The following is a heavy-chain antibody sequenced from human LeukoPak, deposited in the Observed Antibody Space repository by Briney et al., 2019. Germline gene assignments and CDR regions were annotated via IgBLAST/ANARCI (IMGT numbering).Heavy chain of an antibody. CDR3: VSGSSSDY. D-gene: IGHD1-26*01. V-gene: IGHV1-2*02. Sequence: ASVKVSCMACVYAFIDYSIHWVRQAPGLGLQCVGWINPYTGDTTYAQEFQGRVTMTRDTSISTAYMELSRLRSDDTAVYFCVSGSSSDYWGQGTLVTVSS. CDR1: VYAFIDYS. CDR2: INPYTGDT. J-gene: IGHJ4*02.